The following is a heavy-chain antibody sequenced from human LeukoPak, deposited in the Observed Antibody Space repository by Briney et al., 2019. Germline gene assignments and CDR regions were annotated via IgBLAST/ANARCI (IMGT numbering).Heavy chain of an antibody. D-gene: IGHD2-2*01. CDR3: AKGGRYCVSTTCYCSH. J-gene: IGHJ4*02. Sequence: HPGGSLRLACAASGFSFSSYATSWVRQAPGKGLEWVSVISGSGDSTDYADSVKGRFTISRDNSKNTLYVQINSLRAEDTAVYYCAKGGRYCVSTTCYCSHWGQGTLVTVSS. CDR2: ISGSGDST. CDR1: GFSFSSYA. V-gene: IGHV3-23*01.